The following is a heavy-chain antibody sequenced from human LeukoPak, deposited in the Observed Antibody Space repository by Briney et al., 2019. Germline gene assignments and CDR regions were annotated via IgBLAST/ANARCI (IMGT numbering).Heavy chain of an antibody. J-gene: IGHJ6*03. CDR1: GGSFSGYY. CDR2: INHSGST. CDR3: AREHCSSTSCYFANYYYYYYMDV. V-gene: IGHV4-34*01. Sequence: PSETLSLTCAVYGGSFSGYYWSWIRQPPGKGLEWIGEINHSGSTNYNPSLKSRVTISVDTSKNQFSLKLSSVTAADTAVYYCAREHCSSTSCYFANYYYYYYMDVWGKGTTVTISS. D-gene: IGHD2-2*01.